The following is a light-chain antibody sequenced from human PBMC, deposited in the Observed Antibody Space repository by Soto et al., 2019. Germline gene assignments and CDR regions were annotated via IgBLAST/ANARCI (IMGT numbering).Light chain of an antibody. CDR1: HVVVDRDRKTY. J-gene: IGKJ4*02. CDR2: EAS. Sequence: VVMTQSRLSLPVTLGQPASISCSSSHVVVDRDRKTYLNWYQQRPGKVPQLLIYEASILQSGVSSRFSGSGSGTDFTLTISSLQAEDFATYYCQESRSYSPTFGGGTKVDIK. CDR3: QESRSYSPT. V-gene: IGKV2-30*01.